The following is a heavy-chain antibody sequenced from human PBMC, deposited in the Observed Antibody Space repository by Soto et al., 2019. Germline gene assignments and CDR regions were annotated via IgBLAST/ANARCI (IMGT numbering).Heavy chain of an antibody. CDR1: VYTFTGYS. Sequence: GXSVKVSCKASVYTFTGYSIYWVRQAPGQGLEWVGWVNPNSGDTNYAQNFQGRVTMTRDTSITTAYMELSRLRSDDTAVYYCARKLVRASWSLGGWFDPWGQGTLVTVSS. CDR2: VNPNSGDT. V-gene: IGHV1-2*02. D-gene: IGHD6-13*01. CDR3: ARKLVRASWSLGGWFDP. J-gene: IGHJ5*02.